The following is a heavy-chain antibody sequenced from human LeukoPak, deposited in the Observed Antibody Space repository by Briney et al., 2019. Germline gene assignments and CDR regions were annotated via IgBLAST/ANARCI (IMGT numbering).Heavy chain of an antibody. CDR1: GYTFTGYY. V-gene: IGHV1-2*02. J-gene: IGHJ4*02. D-gene: IGHD3-22*01. CDR3: AREAHEEEYYYDSSFDY. Sequence: VASVKVSCKASGYTFTGYYMHWVRQAPGQGLEWMGWINPNSGGTNYAQKFQGRVTMTRDTSISTAYMELSRLRSDDTAVYYCAREAHEEEYYYDSSFDYWGQGTLVTVSS. CDR2: INPNSGGT.